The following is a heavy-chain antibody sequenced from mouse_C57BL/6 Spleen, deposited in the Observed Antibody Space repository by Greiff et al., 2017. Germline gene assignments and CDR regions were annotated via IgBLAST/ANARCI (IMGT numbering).Heavy chain of an antibody. CDR2: IDPSDSYT. D-gene: IGHD1-1*01. CDR3: ASSYYGSSYWYFDV. Sequence: QVQLKQPGAELVRPGTSVKLSCKASGYTFTSYWMHWVKQRPGQGLEWIGVIDPSDSYTNYNQKFKGKDTLTVDTSSSTAYMQLSSLTSEDSAVYYCASSYYGSSYWYFDVWGTGTTVTVSS. V-gene: IGHV1-59*01. J-gene: IGHJ1*03. CDR1: GYTFTSYW.